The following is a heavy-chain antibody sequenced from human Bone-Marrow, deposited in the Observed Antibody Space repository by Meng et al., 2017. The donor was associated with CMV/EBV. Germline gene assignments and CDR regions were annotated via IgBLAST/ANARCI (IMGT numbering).Heavy chain of an antibody. D-gene: IGHD6-19*01. CDR1: GYSFTSYW. J-gene: IGHJ4*02. CDR3: ARREVGSRSWDYVDY. V-gene: IGHV5-51*01. Sequence: GESLKISCKGSGYSFTSYWIGWVRQMPGKGLEWMGIIYPGDSDTRYSPSFQGQVTISADKSISTAYLQWSSLKASDTAMYYCARREVGSRSWDYVDYWGQGTLVTVSS. CDR2: IYPGDSDT.